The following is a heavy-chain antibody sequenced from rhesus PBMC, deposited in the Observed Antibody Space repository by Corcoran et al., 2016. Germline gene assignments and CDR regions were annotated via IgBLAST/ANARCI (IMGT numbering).Heavy chain of an antibody. V-gene: IGHV4-127*01. Sequence: QVQLQESGPGVVKPSETLSLTSAVSGGTISGYYLWSWIRPPPGKGLEWIGYIGGSSGSTNYNPSLKNRVTISKDTSKNQFSLKLSSVTAADTAVYYCARDRYYDSGYYFDYWGQGVLVTVSS. CDR2: IGGSSGST. D-gene: IGHD3-28*01. CDR1: GGTISGYYL. CDR3: ARDRYYDSGYYFDY. J-gene: IGHJ4*01.